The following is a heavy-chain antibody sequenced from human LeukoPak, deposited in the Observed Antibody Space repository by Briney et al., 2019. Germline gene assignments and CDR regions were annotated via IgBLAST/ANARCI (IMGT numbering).Heavy chain of an antibody. Sequence: GGSLRLSCAASGFTFSSYSMNWVRQAPGKGLEWVSSISSSSSYIYYADSVKGRFTISRDNAKNSLYLQTNSLRAEDTAVYYCARGTSSSWYYFDYWGQGTLVTVSS. D-gene: IGHD6-13*01. CDR3: ARGTSSSWYYFDY. J-gene: IGHJ4*02. CDR2: ISSSSSYI. CDR1: GFTFSSYS. V-gene: IGHV3-21*01.